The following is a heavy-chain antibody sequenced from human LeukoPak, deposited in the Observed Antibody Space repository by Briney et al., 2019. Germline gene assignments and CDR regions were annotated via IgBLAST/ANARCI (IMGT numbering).Heavy chain of an antibody. J-gene: IGHJ6*02. Sequence: GGSLRLSCTASGFPFGNYWMPWVRQAPGKGLMWVSRINKDGTDINYADFVKGRFTMSRDNAKNTLYLQMNSLRAEDTAVYYCAKDVPAWYYYGSGPPTGGMDVWGQGTTVTVSS. D-gene: IGHD3-10*01. V-gene: IGHV3-74*01. CDR1: GFPFGNYW. CDR2: INKDGTDI. CDR3: AKDVPAWYYYGSGPPTGGMDV.